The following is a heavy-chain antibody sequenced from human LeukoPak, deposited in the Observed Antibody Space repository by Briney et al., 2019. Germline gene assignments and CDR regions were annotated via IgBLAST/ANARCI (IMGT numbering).Heavy chain of an antibody. D-gene: IGHD2-2*02. V-gene: IGHV4-34*01. J-gene: IGHJ4*02. CDR1: GGSFSGYY. Sequence: PSETLSLTXAVYGGSFSGYYWSWIRQPPGKGLEWIGEINLSGSTNYNPSLKSRVTISVDTSKNQFSLKLSSVTAADTAVYYCARVRYCSSTSCYRYYFDYWGQGTLVTVSS. CDR2: INLSGST. CDR3: ARVRYCSSTSCYRYYFDY.